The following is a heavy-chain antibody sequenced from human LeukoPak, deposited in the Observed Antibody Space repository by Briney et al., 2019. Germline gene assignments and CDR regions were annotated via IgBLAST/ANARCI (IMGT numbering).Heavy chain of an antibody. CDR2: IYSGGNT. CDR3: ASSWFGATGTGTNWFDP. J-gene: IGHJ5*02. V-gene: IGHV3-53*01. CDR1: GFTVSSNY. D-gene: IGHD1-14*01. Sequence: GGSLRLSCAASGFTVSSNYMSWVRQAPEKGLEWLSIIYSGGNTYYADSVKGRFTISRDNSKNTIYLQMNSLRAEDPALYYCASSWFGATGTGTNWFDPWGQGTLVTVSS.